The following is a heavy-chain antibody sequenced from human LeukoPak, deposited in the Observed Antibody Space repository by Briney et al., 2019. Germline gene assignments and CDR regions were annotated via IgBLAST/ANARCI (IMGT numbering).Heavy chain of an antibody. CDR1: GGSISSSSYY. Sequence: SETLSLTCTVSGGSISSSSYYWGWIRQPPGKGLEWIGSIYYSGSTYYNPSLKSRVTISVDTSKNQFSLKLSSVTAADTAVYYCATIQSLYLPLAWFDPWGQGTLVTVSS. J-gene: IGHJ5*02. CDR3: ATIQSLYLPLAWFDP. D-gene: IGHD2-15*01. V-gene: IGHV4-39*01. CDR2: IYYSGST.